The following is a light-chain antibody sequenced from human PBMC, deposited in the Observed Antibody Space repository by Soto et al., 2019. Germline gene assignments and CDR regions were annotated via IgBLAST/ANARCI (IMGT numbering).Light chain of an antibody. J-gene: IGLJ7*01. Sequence: QSVLTQPPSVSGAPGQRVTISCTGSSSNIGAGYDVHWYQQLPGTAPKLLIYGNNNRPSGIPDRFSASKSGTSASLAITGLQAEDEADYYCQSYDSGLSGSVFGGGTQLTVL. CDR3: QSYDSGLSGSV. V-gene: IGLV1-40*01. CDR1: SSNIGAGYD. CDR2: GNN.